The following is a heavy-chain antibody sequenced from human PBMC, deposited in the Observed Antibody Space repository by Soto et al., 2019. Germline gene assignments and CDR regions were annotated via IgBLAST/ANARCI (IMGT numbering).Heavy chain of an antibody. J-gene: IGHJ6*02. D-gene: IGHD3-16*01. CDR1: GGSISSGGYF. CDR3: ARLVPAIMIGSYYYHPLDV. V-gene: IGHV4-30-2*01. CDR2: IYHSGST. Sequence: SETLSLTCAVSGGSISSGGYFWSWIRQPPGKGLECIGYIYHSGSTYYNPSLKSRVSISVDTSKNQFSLNLRSVTAADSAVYYCARLVPAIMIGSYYYHPLDVWGQGTTVTVSS.